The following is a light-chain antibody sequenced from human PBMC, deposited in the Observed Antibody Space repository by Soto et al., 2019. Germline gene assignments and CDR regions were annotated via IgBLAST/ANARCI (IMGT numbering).Light chain of an antibody. CDR1: QSIANW. CDR2: RAS. V-gene: IGKV1-5*03. J-gene: IGKJ1*01. CDR3: QRYNSEGT. Sequence: DIQMTQSPSTLSASIGDRVTITCRASQSIANWLAWYQQKPGKVPKLLIYRASTLESGVPSRFSGSGSGTEFTLTISSLQPDDFATYYCQRYNSEGTFGQGTKVEIK.